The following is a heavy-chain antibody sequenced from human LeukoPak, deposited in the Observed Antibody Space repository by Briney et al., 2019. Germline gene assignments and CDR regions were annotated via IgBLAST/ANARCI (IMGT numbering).Heavy chain of an antibody. CDR3: ARQSLGYVDY. CDR1: GDSVSNKDAA. V-gene: IGHV6-1*01. J-gene: IGHJ4*02. D-gene: IGHD2-15*01. CDR2: TYYRAKLSN. Sequence: SQTLSLTCAISGDSVSNKDAAWNWIRQSPSRGLEWLGRTYYRAKLSNDYAVSVRSRITISPDTSKNQFSLQLRSVPPDDTAVYYCARQSLGYVDYWGQGSRVTVSS.